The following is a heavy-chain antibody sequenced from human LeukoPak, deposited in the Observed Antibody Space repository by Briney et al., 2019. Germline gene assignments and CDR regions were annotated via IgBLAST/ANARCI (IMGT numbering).Heavy chain of an antibody. CDR1: GYSFDYYW. CDR3: ARVGSVTNFGVVSYYFDY. J-gene: IGHJ4*02. D-gene: IGHD3-3*01. Sequence: PGESLKISCKASGYSFDYYWIAWVRQMPGKGLEWMGIICPDDSDSTYSPSFQGQVTISVDKSINTAYLQWSSLKASNTAIYYCARVGSVTNFGVVSYYFDYWGQGTLVTVSS. V-gene: IGHV5-51*01. CDR2: ICPDDSDS.